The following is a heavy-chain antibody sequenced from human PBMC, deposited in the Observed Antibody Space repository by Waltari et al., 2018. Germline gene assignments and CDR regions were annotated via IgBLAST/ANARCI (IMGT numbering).Heavy chain of an antibody. CDR2: RYYSGST. Sequence: QVQLQESGPGLVKPSETLSLTCTVSGGSIDSSNNYWGWIRQPPGKGLEWIGSRYYSGSTYYNPSLKSRITIFVDTSKNHFSLKLNSVTAADTAIYYCVQFPGYWGQGTLVTVSS. V-gene: IGHV4-39*01. CDR3: VQFPGY. J-gene: IGHJ4*02. D-gene: IGHD2-21*01. CDR1: GGSIDSSNNY.